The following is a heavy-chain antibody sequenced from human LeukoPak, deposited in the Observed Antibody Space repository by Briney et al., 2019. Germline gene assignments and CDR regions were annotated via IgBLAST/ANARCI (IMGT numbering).Heavy chain of an antibody. D-gene: IGHD3-3*01. V-gene: IGHV1-18*01. CDR1: GYTFTSYG. J-gene: IGHJ4*02. CDR2: ISAYNGNT. Sequence: ASVQVYCKASGYTFTSYGISWVRQAPGQGLGWMGWISAYNGNTNYAQQLQGRVTMTTDTSTSTAYMELRSLSSDDTAVYYCARDHLEGLPHFDYWGQGTLVTVSS. CDR3: ARDHLEGLPHFDY.